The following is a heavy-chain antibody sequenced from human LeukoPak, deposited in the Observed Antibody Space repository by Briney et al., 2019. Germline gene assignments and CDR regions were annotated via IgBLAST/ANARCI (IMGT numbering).Heavy chain of an antibody. D-gene: IGHD2-2*01. CDR2: ITRSGTI. J-gene: IGHJ4*02. CDR3: ARGPAVPLY. V-gene: IGHV3-48*03. CDR1: GFIFSSFA. Sequence: QPGGSLRLSCAASGFIFSSFAMNWVRQAPGKGLEWISYITRSGTISYADSVKGRFTISKDNPKNSLYLQMNSLRAEDTAVYYCARGPAVPLYWGRGTLVTVSS.